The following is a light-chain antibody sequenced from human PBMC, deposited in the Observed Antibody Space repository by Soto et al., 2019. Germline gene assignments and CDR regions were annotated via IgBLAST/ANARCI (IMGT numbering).Light chain of an antibody. CDR3: AAWDDSLSVYVV. J-gene: IGLJ2*01. Sequence: QSALTQPPSASGSPGQSVTISCSGSSSNIGSNYVYWYQQLPGTAPKLLIHRNNQRPSGVPDRFSGSKSGTSASLAISGLRSEDEADYYCAAWDDSLSVYVVFGGGTKLTVL. V-gene: IGLV1-47*01. CDR2: RNN. CDR1: SSNIGSNY.